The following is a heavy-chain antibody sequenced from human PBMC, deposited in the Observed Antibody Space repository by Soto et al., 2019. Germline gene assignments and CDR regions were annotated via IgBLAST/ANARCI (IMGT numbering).Heavy chain of an antibody. Sequence: LRLSCVVSVFPFGANAMSWVRQAPGKGLEWVSGLSNTGRRTSYADSVKGRFNISRDNSENTVYLQMNSLRVEDTAVYYCATEMGATQGPFDNWGQGTLVTV. V-gene: IGHV3-23*01. CDR2: LSNTGRRT. J-gene: IGHJ4*02. CDR1: VFPFGANA. CDR3: ATEMGATQGPFDN. D-gene: IGHD1-26*01.